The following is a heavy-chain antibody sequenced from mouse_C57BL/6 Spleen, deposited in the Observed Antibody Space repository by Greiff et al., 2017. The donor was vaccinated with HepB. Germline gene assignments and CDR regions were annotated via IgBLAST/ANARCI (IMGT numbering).Heavy chain of an antibody. V-gene: IGHV1-72*01. CDR1: GYTFTSYW. Sequence: QVQLQQPGAELVKPGASVKLSCKASGYTFTSYWMHWVKQRPGRGLEWIGRIDPKSGGTKYNEKFKSKATLTVDKPSSTAYMQLSSLTSEDSAVYYCAREKDYGSSSHWYFDVWGTGTTVTVSS. D-gene: IGHD1-1*01. J-gene: IGHJ1*03. CDR3: AREKDYGSSSHWYFDV. CDR2: IDPKSGGT.